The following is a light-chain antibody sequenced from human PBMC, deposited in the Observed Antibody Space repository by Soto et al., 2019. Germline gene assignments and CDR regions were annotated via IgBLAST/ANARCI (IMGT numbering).Light chain of an antibody. CDR2: DVS. CDR1: SSDVGGYNY. J-gene: IGLJ1*01. CDR3: SSYPNSGTI. V-gene: IGLV2-14*01. Sequence: QSVLTQPASVSGSPGQSIAISCTGTSSDVGGYNYVSWYQQVPGKAPKLMIYDVSHRPLGVSNRFSGSKSGNTASLTISALQAEDEADYYCSSYPNSGTIFGTGTKLTVL.